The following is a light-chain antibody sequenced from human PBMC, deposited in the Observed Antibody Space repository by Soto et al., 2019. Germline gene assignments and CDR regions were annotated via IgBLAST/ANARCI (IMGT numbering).Light chain of an antibody. CDR2: DSS. CDR1: QGIGST. CDR3: QRYNNWPLT. Sequence: EIVLTQSSAALPVSPGERVTLSCRASQGIGSTLAWYQQKPGQTPRLLIYDSSTRAIGIPTRFSGSRSGTEFTLTINGLQSEDFAVYYCQRYNNWPLTFGGGTKLDSK. J-gene: IGKJ4*01. V-gene: IGKV3-15*01.